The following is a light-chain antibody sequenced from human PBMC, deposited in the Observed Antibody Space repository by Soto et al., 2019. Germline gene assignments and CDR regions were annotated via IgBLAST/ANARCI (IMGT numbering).Light chain of an antibody. CDR3: QQYNSYVYT. Sequence: DIQMTQSPSTLSASVGDRVTITCRASQSIRSWLAWYQQKPGKAPKLLIYDASSLESGVPSRFSGSGSGTEFPLTISSLQPDDFATYYCQQYNSYVYTFGQGTKLEIK. CDR2: DAS. V-gene: IGKV1-5*01. CDR1: QSIRSW. J-gene: IGKJ2*01.